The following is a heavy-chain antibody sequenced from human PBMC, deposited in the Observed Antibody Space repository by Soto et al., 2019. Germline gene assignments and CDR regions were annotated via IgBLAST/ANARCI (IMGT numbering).Heavy chain of an antibody. J-gene: IGHJ4*02. D-gene: IGHD2-2*01. CDR2: ISYDGNNK. Sequence: QVQLVESGGGVVQPGRSLRLSCAASGFTFSPYAMHWVRQAPGKGLEWVAVISYDGNNKNYADSVKGRLAISRDNSRNTLYRQMNSLGSEDAAVYYCARARLDTPALDYWGQGTLVTVSS. CDR1: GFTFSPYA. V-gene: IGHV3-30*09. CDR3: ARARLDTPALDY.